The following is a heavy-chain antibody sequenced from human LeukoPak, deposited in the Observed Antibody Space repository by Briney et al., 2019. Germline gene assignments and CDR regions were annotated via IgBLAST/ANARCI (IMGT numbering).Heavy chain of an antibody. CDR2: IKQDGSEK. J-gene: IGHJ4*02. Sequence: PGGSLRLSCAASEFTFSSYWMSWVRQAPGKGLEWVANIKQDGSEKYYVDSVKGRFTISRDNAKNSLYLQMNSLRAEDTAVYYCAKFTIFGVVTYFGYWGQGTLVTVSS. CDR1: EFTFSSYW. V-gene: IGHV3-7*03. D-gene: IGHD3-3*01. CDR3: AKFTIFGVVTYFGY.